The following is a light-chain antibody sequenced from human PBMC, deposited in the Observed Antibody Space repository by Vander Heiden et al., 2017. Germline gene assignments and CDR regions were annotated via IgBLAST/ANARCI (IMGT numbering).Light chain of an antibody. Sequence: EIVLTQSPGTLSLSPGERAPLSCRASQSVSSTYLAWYQQKPRQAPRLLIYGASSRATGIPDRFSGSGSGTDFTLTISRLEPEDFAVYYCQQSGWTFGQGTKVEIK. CDR3: QQSGWT. V-gene: IGKV3-20*01. CDR2: GAS. CDR1: QSVSSTY. J-gene: IGKJ1*01.